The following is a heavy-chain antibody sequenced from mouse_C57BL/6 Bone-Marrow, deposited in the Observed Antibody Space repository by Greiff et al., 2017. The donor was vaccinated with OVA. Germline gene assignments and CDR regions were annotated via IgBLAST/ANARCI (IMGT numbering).Heavy chain of an antibody. CDR1: GFTFSDYY. V-gene: IGHV5-12*01. J-gene: IGHJ4*01. D-gene: IGHD2-5*01. CDR3: ARHGIVTRYYAMDY. CDR2: ISNGGGST. Sequence: EVHLVESGGGLVQPGGSLKLSCAASGFTFSDYYMYWVRQTPEKRLEWVAYISNGGGSTYYPDTVKGRFTISRDNAKNTLYLQMSRLKSEDTAMYYCARHGIVTRYYAMDYWGQGTSVTVSS.